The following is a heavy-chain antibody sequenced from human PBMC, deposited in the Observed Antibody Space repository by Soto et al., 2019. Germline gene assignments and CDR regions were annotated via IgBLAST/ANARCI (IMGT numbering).Heavy chain of an antibody. Sequence: SVKVSCKASGFTFTSSAMQWVRQARGQRLEWIGWIVVGSGNTNYAQKFQERVTITRDMSTSTAYMELSSLRSEDTAVYYCAALTYYDFWSGYYTFDYWGQGTLVTVSS. CDR1: GFTFTSSA. J-gene: IGHJ4*02. V-gene: IGHV1-58*02. CDR3: AALTYYDFWSGYYTFDY. CDR2: IVVGSGNT. D-gene: IGHD3-3*01.